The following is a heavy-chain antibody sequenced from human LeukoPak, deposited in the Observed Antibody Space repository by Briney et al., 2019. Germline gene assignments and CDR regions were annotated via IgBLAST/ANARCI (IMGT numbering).Heavy chain of an antibody. V-gene: IGHV1-18*04. CDR3: ARWGYKGLDY. Sequence: ASVTVSFKASGYTFTGYYMHWVRQAPGQGLEWMGWISAYNGNTNYAQKLQGRVTMTTDTSTSTAYMELRSLRSDDTAVYYCARWGYKGLDYWGQGTLVTVSS. CDR2: ISAYNGNT. J-gene: IGHJ4*02. CDR1: GYTFTGYY. D-gene: IGHD2-2*02.